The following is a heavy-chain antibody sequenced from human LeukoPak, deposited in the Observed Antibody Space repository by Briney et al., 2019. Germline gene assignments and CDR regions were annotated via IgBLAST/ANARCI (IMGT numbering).Heavy chain of an antibody. J-gene: IGHJ4*02. V-gene: IGHV3-7*01. CDR3: ATFSPDPSITYYYDSSGYIFDY. Sequence: TGGSLRLSCAASGFTFSSYWMGWVRQAPGKGLEWVANIKQDGSEKYYVDSVKGRFTISRDNAKNSLYLQMNSLRAEDTAVYYCATFSPDPSITYYYDSSGYIFDYWGQGTLVTVSS. CDR2: IKQDGSEK. D-gene: IGHD3-22*01. CDR1: GFTFSSYW.